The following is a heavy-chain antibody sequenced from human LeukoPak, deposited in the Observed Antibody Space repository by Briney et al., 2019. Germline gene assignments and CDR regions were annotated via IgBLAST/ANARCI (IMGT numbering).Heavy chain of an antibody. CDR1: GFTFDDYA. D-gene: IGHD5-24*01. Sequence: GGSLRLSCAASGFTFDDYAMHWVRQAPGKGLEWVSGISWSSGSIGCADSVKGRFTISRDNAKNSLYLQMNSLRAEDTALYYCAKARWEAYYHYMDVWGKGTTVTISS. J-gene: IGHJ6*03. V-gene: IGHV3-9*01. CDR2: ISWSSGSI. CDR3: AKARWEAYYHYMDV.